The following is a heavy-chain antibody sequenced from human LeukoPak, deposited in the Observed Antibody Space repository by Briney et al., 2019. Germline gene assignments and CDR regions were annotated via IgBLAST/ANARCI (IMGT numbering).Heavy chain of an antibody. V-gene: IGHV4-59*08. CDR1: GGSISNYY. CDR2: IYYSGST. CDR3: ARYAYGGYNFDY. D-gene: IGHD2-15*01. Sequence: PSETLSLTCTVSGGSISNYYWSWIRQPPGKGLERIGFIYYSGSTNYNPSLKSRLTISVDTSKNQFSLKLSSVTAADTAVYYCARYAYGGYNFDYWGQGTLVTVSS. J-gene: IGHJ4*02.